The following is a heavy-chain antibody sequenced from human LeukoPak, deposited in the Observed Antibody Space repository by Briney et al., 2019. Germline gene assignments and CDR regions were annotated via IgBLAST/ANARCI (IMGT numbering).Heavy chain of an antibody. CDR1: GYTFTSNY. Sequence: GASVNVSCTASGYTFTSNYMHWVRQAPGQGLEWMGIINPSGGSTSYAQKLQGRVTMTRDTSTSTVYMELSSLRSEDTAVYYCARDHYYYGSGSYYNPLGYWGQGTLVTVSS. J-gene: IGHJ4*02. V-gene: IGHV1-46*01. CDR2: INPSGGST. CDR3: ARDHYYYGSGSYYNPLGY. D-gene: IGHD3-10*01.